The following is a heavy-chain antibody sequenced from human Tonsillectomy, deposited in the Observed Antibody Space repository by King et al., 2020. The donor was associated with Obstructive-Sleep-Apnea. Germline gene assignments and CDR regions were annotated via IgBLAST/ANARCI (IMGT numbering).Heavy chain of an antibody. CDR3: ARRKWGYYFDTSGHPLDAFDI. Sequence: LPLQESGPGLVKPSETLSLTCNVSGGSISSSSYYWGWIRQPPGKGLEWIGSVFFSGNTYYSPSLKSRVTVSLDTSKNQFSLNLSSVTAADTAVYYCARRKWGYYFDTSGHPLDAFDIWGQGTMVTVSS. CDR1: GGSISSSSYY. CDR2: VFFSGNT. V-gene: IGHV4-39*01. J-gene: IGHJ3*02. D-gene: IGHD3-22*01.